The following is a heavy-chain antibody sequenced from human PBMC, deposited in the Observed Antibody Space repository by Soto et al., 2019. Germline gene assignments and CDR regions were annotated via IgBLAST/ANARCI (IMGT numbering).Heavy chain of an antibody. CDR1: GGSISSYY. V-gene: IGHV4-59*01. CDR3: ARGLIQKIDY. CDR2: IYYSGST. D-gene: IGHD3-16*01. J-gene: IGHJ4*02. Sequence: PSETLSLTCTVSGGSISSYYWSWIRQPPGKGLEWIGYIYYSGSTNYNPSLKSRVTISVDTSKNQFSLKLSSVTAADTAVYYCARGLIQKIDYWGQGTLVTVSS.